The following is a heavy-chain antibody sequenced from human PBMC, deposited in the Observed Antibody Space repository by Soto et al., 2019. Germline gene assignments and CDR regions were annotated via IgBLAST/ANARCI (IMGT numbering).Heavy chain of an antibody. CDR1: GDTLSSYA. CDR2: IIPMFGTA. J-gene: IGHJ4*02. V-gene: IGHV1-69*01. Sequence: QVQLVQSGAEVKKPGSSVKVSCKASGDTLSSYASNWVRQAPGQGLEWMGGIIPMFGTANYAQKFKGRVTITAGESTSAVYMELSSLRSEDTAVYYCARVGPAHYYDSSGYYSPLDYWGQGTLVTVSS. CDR3: ARVGPAHYYDSSGYYSPLDY. D-gene: IGHD3-22*01.